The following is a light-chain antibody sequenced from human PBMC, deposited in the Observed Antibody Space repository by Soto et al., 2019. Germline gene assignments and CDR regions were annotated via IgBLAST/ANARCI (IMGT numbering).Light chain of an antibody. J-gene: IGKJ5*01. CDR1: QSVSSQ. V-gene: IGKV3-20*01. CDR2: GAS. Sequence: VLTQSPGTLSLSPGERATLSCRASQSVSSQLPWYQQKPGQAPRLLTYGASNRATGIPDRFSGSGSGTDFPLTISRLEPEDFAVYYCQHFSPSPITFGQGTRLEIK. CDR3: QHFSPSPIT.